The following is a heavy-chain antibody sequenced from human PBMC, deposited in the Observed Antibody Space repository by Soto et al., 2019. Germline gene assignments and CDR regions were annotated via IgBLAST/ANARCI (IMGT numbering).Heavy chain of an antibody. Sequence: PSETLSLTCTVSGGSISTYYWSWIRQPPGKGLEWIGYVYSSGSTNYNPSLRSRVTISVDTSKNQFSLKLRSVTAADTAVYYCARDRAGCGGTSCHHDAFDMWGQGTMVTVSS. CDR3: ARDRAGCGGTSCHHDAFDM. CDR1: GGSISTYY. CDR2: VYSSGST. J-gene: IGHJ3*02. D-gene: IGHD2-2*01. V-gene: IGHV4-59*01.